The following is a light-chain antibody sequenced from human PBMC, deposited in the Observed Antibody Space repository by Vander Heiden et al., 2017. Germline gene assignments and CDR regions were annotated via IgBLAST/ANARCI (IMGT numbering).Light chain of an antibody. V-gene: IGLV1-40*01. J-gene: IGLJ2*01. Sequence: SFLTRPPSVSGAPGPRVTISCTGSTSTIGAGYDVHWYQQLPGTAPKLLIYDNINRPSGVPDRFSGSKSGTSASLAITGLQAEDEADYYCQSYDSSLGGHVVFGGGTKLTVL. CDR2: DNI. CDR1: TSTIGAGYD. CDR3: QSYDSSLGGHVV.